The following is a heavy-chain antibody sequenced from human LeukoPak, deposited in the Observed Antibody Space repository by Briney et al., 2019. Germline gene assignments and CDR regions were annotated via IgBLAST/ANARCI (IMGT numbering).Heavy chain of an antibody. V-gene: IGHV4-59*08. Sequence: PSETLSLTCTVSGGSISSYYWSWIRQPPGKGLEWIGYIYYSGSTNYNPSLKSRVTISVDTSKNQFSLKLSSVTAADTAVYYCARHGGVGVIPDFDYWGPGTLVTVSS. D-gene: IGHD2-8*02. J-gene: IGHJ4*02. CDR1: GGSISSYY. CDR2: IYYSGST. CDR3: ARHGGVGVIPDFDY.